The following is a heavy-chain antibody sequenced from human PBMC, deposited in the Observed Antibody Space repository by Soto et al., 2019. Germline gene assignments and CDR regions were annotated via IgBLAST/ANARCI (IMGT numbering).Heavy chain of an antibody. D-gene: IGHD2-8*01. V-gene: IGHV4-34*01. CDR3: ARGGGYCTNGVCRYYYGMDV. J-gene: IGHJ6*02. CDR2: INHSGST. CDR1: GGSFSGYY. Sequence: PSETLSLTCAVYGGSFSGYYWSWIRQPPGKGLEWIGEINHSGSTNYNPSLKGRVTISVDTSKNQFSLKLSSVTAADTAVYYCARGGGYCTNGVCRYYYGMDVWGQGTTVTVSS.